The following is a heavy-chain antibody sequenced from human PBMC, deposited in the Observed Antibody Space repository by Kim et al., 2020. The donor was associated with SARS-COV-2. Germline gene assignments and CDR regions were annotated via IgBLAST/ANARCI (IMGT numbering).Heavy chain of an antibody. CDR3: ARGIAVATAAHFDY. Sequence: AQKFQGRVTITADESTSTAYMELGSLRSEDTAVYYCARGIAVATAAHFDYWGQGTLVTVSS. V-gene: IGHV1-69*01. D-gene: IGHD6-19*01. J-gene: IGHJ4*02.